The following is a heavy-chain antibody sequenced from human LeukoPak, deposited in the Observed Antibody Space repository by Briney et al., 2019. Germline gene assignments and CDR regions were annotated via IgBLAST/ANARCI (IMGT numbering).Heavy chain of an antibody. CDR1: GGTFSSYA. CDR3: ASGRYCSSTSCYTFDP. V-gene: IGHV1-69*04. J-gene: IGHJ5*02. CDR2: ILPILGIA. D-gene: IGHD2-2*02. Sequence: GASVKVSCKASGGTFSSYAISWVRQAPGHGLEWMGRILPILGIANYAQKFQGRATITADKSTSTAYLELSSLRSEDTAVYYCASGRYCSSTSCYTFDPWGQGTLVTVSS.